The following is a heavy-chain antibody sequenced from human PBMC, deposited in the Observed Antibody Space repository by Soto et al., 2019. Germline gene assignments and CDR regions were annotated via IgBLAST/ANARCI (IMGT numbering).Heavy chain of an antibody. CDR2: ISGSGGST. CDR3: AKAISGYSYGYTDY. CDR1: GFTFSSYA. V-gene: IGHV3-23*01. Sequence: GGSLRLSCAASGFTFSSYAMSWVRQAPGKGLEWVSAISGSGGSTYYADSVKGRFTISRDNSKNTLYLQMNSLRAEDTVVYYCAKAISGYSYGYTDYWGQGTLVTVSS. D-gene: IGHD5-18*01. J-gene: IGHJ4*02.